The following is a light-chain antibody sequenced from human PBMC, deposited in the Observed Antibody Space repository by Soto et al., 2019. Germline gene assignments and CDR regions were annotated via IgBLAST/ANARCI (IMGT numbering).Light chain of an antibody. CDR3: QSYDNSLNEWV. J-gene: IGLJ3*02. CDR2: GNN. CDR1: ASSIAARYD. V-gene: IGLV1-40*01. Sequence: QSVLTQPPSVSGAPGQRVTISCTGTASSIAARYDVHWYQQTPGKAPKLLIYGNNNRPSGVPDRFSASKSGISASLAITGLQADDEADYYCQSYDNSLNEWVFGGGTQLTVL.